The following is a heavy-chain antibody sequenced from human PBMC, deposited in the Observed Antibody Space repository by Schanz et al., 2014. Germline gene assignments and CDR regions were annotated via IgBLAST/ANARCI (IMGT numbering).Heavy chain of an antibody. CDR2: INQSGTT. CDR1: GDSISSGGYY. Sequence: QVQLQESGPGLVKPSQTLSLTCTVSGDSISSGGYYWSWIRQHPGKGLEWIGEINQSGTTNYNPSLKSRITMSVDTSKNQISMKWRSVTAADTAVYYCARDRGRGDLPGDIWGQGTMVTVSS. D-gene: IGHD4-17*01. V-gene: IGHV4-31*03. J-gene: IGHJ3*02. CDR3: ARDRGRGDLPGDI.